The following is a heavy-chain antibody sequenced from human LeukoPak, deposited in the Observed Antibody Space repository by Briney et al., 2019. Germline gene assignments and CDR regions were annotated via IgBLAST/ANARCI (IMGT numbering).Heavy chain of an antibody. CDR3: ARDYSYYGSGSYYFTYYYYYYMDV. V-gene: IGHV3-21*01. Sequence: PGGSLRLSCAASGFTFSSYSMNWVRQAPGKGLEWVSSISSSSSYIYYADSVKGRFTISRDNAKNSLYLQMNSLRAEDTAVYYCARDYSYYGSGSYYFTYYYYYYMDVWGKGTTVTISS. D-gene: IGHD3-10*01. CDR2: ISSSSSYI. CDR1: GFTFSSYS. J-gene: IGHJ6*03.